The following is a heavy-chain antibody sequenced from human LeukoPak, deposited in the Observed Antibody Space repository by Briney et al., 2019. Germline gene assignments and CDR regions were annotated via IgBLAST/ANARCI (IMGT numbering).Heavy chain of an antibody. D-gene: IGHD6-13*01. J-gene: IGHJ4*02. V-gene: IGHV1-46*01. CDR3: ARSSGSSWLN. Sequence: EWMAIINPSGGSTSYAQKFQGRVTMTRDTSTSTVYMELSILRSEDTAVYYCARSSGSSWLNWGQGTLVTVSS. CDR2: INPSGGST.